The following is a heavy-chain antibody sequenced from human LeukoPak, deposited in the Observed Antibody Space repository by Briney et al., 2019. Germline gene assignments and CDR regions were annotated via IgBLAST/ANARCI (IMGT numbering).Heavy chain of an antibody. D-gene: IGHD6-19*01. CDR1: GGTFSSYA. Sequence: SVKVSCKASGGTFSSYAISWVRQAPGQGLEWMGGIIPIFGTANYAQKFQGRVTITADESTSTAYMELSSLRSDDTAVYYCARDRAVAGVDYWGQGTLVTVSS. CDR3: ARDRAVAGVDY. J-gene: IGHJ4*02. CDR2: IIPIFGTA. V-gene: IGHV1-69*13.